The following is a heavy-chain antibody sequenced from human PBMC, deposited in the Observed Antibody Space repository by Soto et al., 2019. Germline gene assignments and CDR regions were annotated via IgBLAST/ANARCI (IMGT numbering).Heavy chain of an antibody. CDR1: GGTFSSYA. CDR2: IVPMSGTP. D-gene: IGHD3-10*01. Sequence: QVQLVQSGAEVKKPGSSVKVSCKASGGTFSSYAISWVRQAPGQGLEWMGGIVPMSGTPKYAQKFQGRVTITANESTSTAYMELSRLRSEDTAVYYCAREFQSVGFGSYLFDPWGQGTLVTVSS. V-gene: IGHV1-69*01. J-gene: IGHJ5*02. CDR3: AREFQSVGFGSYLFDP.